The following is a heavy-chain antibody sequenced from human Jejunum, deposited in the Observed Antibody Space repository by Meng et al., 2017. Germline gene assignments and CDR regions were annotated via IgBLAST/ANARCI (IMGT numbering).Heavy chain of an antibody. CDR1: GGTFCGYY. CDR2: AYYSGSS. V-gene: IGHV4-34*01. J-gene: IGHJ4*02. D-gene: IGHD2-2*03. CDR3: ARQMDSEYDEGYFFDY. Sequence: QVQLQQWGAGLLKPSETLSLTCAVYGGTFCGYYSTWNRQPPGKGLECLGTAYYSGSSYYNPSLRSRVIILVDTSKNQFSLRLSSVTAADTAVYYCARQMDSEYDEGYFFDYWGQGILVTVSS.